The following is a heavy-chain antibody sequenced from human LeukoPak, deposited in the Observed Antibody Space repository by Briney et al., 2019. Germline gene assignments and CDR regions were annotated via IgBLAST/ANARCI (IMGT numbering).Heavy chain of an antibody. J-gene: IGHJ6*03. D-gene: IGHD2/OR15-2a*01. V-gene: IGHV4-38-2*02. CDR3: ARLTPTTLSLYYYYMDV. Sequence: SETLSLTCTVSGYSISSGYYWAWIRQPPGKGLQWIGNIYHSGNTYYNPSLKSRVSISVDTSKNQFSLRLTSVTAADTAVYYCARLTPTTLSLYYYYMDVWGKGTTVTVSS. CDR1: GYSISSGYY. CDR2: IYHSGNT.